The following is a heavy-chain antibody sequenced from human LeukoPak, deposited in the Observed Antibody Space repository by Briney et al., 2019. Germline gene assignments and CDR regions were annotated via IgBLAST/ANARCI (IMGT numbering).Heavy chain of an antibody. Sequence: GGSLRLSCAASGFTVSSNYMSWVRQAPGKRLEWVSAISSGAGTTGYADSVKGRFTISRVNSKSTIYLQMNSLRAEDTAIYYCAKDLEQSYSGWSTSYDAWGQGTLVTVSS. D-gene: IGHD6-19*01. CDR2: ISSGAGTT. V-gene: IGHV3-23*01. J-gene: IGHJ5*02. CDR1: GFTVSSNY. CDR3: AKDLEQSYSGWSTSYDA.